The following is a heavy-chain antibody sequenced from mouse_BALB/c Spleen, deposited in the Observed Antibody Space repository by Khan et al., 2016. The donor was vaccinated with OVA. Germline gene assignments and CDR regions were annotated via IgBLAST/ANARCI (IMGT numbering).Heavy chain of an antibody. CDR2: INTYTGEP. CDR3: ARGASYWYFDV. Sequence: QIQLVQSGPELKKPEETVKISCKASGYTFTNYGMNWVKQAPGKGLKWMGWINTYTGEPTYTDDFKGRFAFSLETSAGTAYLQINNRKNEDMATYFCARGASYWYFDVWGAGTTVTVSS. J-gene: IGHJ1*01. CDR1: GYTFTNYG. V-gene: IGHV9-1*02.